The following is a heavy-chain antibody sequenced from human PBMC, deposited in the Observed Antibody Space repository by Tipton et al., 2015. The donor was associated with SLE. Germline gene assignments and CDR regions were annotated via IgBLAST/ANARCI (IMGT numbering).Heavy chain of an antibody. J-gene: IGHJ5*02. Sequence: TLSLTCTVSGGSVSSGSYYWSWIRQPPGKGLEWIGYIYYSGSTNYNPSLKSRVTISIDTSKNQFSLKLSSVTAADTAVYYCARVIVGATGWFDPWGQGTLVTVSS. CDR3: ARVIVGATGWFDP. CDR2: IYYSGST. V-gene: IGHV4-61*01. CDR1: GGSVSSGSYY. D-gene: IGHD1-26*01.